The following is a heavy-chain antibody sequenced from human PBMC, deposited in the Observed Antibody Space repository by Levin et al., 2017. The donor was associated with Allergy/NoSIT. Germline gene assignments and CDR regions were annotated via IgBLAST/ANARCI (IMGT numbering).Heavy chain of an antibody. Sequence: LSLTCAASGFTFRSYGIHWVRQAPGKGLEWVAVIWNDGINKYYVQAVKGRFTISRDNSKNTVYLQMNSLRVEDTAIYYCARNRRHDSSGYFSFDYWGQGTLVTVSS. D-gene: IGHD3-22*01. J-gene: IGHJ4*02. CDR1: GFTFRSYG. CDR2: IWNDGINK. CDR3: ARNRRHDSSGYFSFDY. V-gene: IGHV3-33*01.